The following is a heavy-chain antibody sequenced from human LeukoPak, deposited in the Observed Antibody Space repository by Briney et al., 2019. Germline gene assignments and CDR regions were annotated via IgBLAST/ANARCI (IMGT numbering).Heavy chain of an antibody. Sequence: ASVKVSCKASGYTFTSYDINWVRQATGQGLEWMGWMNPNSGNTGYAQKLQGRVTITRNTSISTAYMELSSLRSEDTAVYYCARGRNTMIVAWFDPWGQGTLVTVSS. CDR2: MNPNSGNT. J-gene: IGHJ5*02. D-gene: IGHD3-22*01. CDR3: ARGRNTMIVAWFDP. CDR1: GYTFTSYD. V-gene: IGHV1-8*03.